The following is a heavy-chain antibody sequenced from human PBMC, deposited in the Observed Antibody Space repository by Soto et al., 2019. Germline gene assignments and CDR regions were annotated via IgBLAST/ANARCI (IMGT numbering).Heavy chain of an antibody. D-gene: IGHD3-16*02. CDR3: AKFVDFSYMDV. V-gene: IGHV3-23*01. J-gene: IGHJ6*03. CDR2: ISGGGGST. CDR1: GFTFSSYA. Sequence: HPGGSLRLSCAASGFTFSSYAMSWVRQAPGKGLECVSPISGGGGSTYYADSVKGRFTISRDNSKNMLYLQMNSLRAEDTAVYYCAKFVDFSYMDVWGKGTTVTVSS.